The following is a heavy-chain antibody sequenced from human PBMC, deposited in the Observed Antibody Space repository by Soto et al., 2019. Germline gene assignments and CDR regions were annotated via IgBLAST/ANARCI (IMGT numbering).Heavy chain of an antibody. V-gene: IGHV1-69*13. CDR3: ASQQQLGILDY. J-gene: IGHJ4*02. CDR1: GGTFSSYA. Sequence: ASVKVSCKASGGTFSSYAISWVRQAPGQGLEWMGGIIPIFGTANYAQKFQGRVTITADESTSTAYMELSSLGSEDTAVYYCASQQQLGILDYWGQGTLVTVYS. D-gene: IGHD6-13*01. CDR2: IIPIFGTA.